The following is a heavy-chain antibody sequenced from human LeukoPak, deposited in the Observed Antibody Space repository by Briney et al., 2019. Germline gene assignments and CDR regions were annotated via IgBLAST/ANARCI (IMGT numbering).Heavy chain of an antibody. CDR1: GLTFSSYA. J-gene: IGHJ3*01. CDR2: ISSSGDST. Sequence: GGSLRLSCAGSGLTFSSYAMSWVRQAPGKGLEWVSGISSSGDSTFYADSVKGRFTISRDNSKNTLYLQMNSLRAEDTAVYYCAKDQGSSSGWYSRDGFALWGRGTMVTVSS. D-gene: IGHD6-19*01. CDR3: AKDQGSSSGWYSRDGFAL. V-gene: IGHV3-23*01.